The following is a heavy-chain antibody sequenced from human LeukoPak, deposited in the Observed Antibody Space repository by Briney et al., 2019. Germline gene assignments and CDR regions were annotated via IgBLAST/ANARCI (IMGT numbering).Heavy chain of an antibody. J-gene: IGHJ6*03. Sequence: RGSLRLSCAASGFTFSSYGMHWVRQAPGKGLEWVAVISYDGSNKYYADSVKGRFTISRDNSKNTLYLQMNSLRAEDTAVYYCASNSIAARRYYYYMDVWGKGTTVTVSS. CDR3: ASNSIAARRYYYYMDV. V-gene: IGHV3-30*03. CDR1: GFTFSSYG. D-gene: IGHD6-6*01. CDR2: ISYDGSNK.